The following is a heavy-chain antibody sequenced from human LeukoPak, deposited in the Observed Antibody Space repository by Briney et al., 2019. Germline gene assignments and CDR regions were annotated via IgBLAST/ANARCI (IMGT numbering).Heavy chain of an antibody. D-gene: IGHD4-23*01. Sequence: QPGGSLRLSCAASGFTVSSNYMTWVRQAPGKGLEWVSIIYSGGSTYYADSVRGRFTISRDNSKNSLYLQVNSLRAEDTALYYCARGGYGGLDYWGQGTLVTVSS. CDR3: ARGGYGGLDY. V-gene: IGHV3-53*01. CDR1: GFTVSSNY. J-gene: IGHJ4*02. CDR2: IYSGGST.